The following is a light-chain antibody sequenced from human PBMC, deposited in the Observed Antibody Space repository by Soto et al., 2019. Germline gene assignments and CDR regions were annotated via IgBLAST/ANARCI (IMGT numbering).Light chain of an antibody. J-gene: IGKJ4*01. CDR1: QSISSW. CDR2: AAS. V-gene: IGKV1-5*01. Sequence: DIQMTQSPSTLSASVGDRVTITCRASQSISSWLAWYQQKPGKAPKLLIYAASSMESGVPSRFIGSGTGTEVTITINSRPPADFATYDGHQDNTYSRLTFGGGTKVEIK. CDR3: HQDNTYSRLT.